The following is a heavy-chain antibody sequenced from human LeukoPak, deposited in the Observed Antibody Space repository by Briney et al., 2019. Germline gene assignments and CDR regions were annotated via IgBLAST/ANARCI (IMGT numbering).Heavy chain of an antibody. Sequence: GGSLRLSCAASGFTFSSYGMHWVRQAPGKGLEWVAVISYDGSNKYYADSVKGRFTISRDNSKNTLYLQMNSLRAEDTAVYYCAKDPGQQQLEPNWFDPWGQGTLVTVSS. CDR2: ISYDGSNK. CDR1: GFTFSSYG. CDR3: AKDPGQQQLEPNWFDP. J-gene: IGHJ5*02. D-gene: IGHD6-13*01. V-gene: IGHV3-30*18.